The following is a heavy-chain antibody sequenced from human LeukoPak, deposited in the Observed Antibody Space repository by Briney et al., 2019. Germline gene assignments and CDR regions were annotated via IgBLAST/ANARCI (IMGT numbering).Heavy chain of an antibody. Sequence: GGSLRLSCAASGFTFSSYSMNWVRQAPGKGLEWVSSISSSSSYIYYADSVKGRSTISRDNAKNSLYLQMNSLRAEDTAVYYCARDRRGVRGVRAYYFDYWGQGTLVTVSS. J-gene: IGHJ4*02. CDR2: ISSSSSYI. D-gene: IGHD3-10*01. CDR3: ARDRRGVRGVRAYYFDY. CDR1: GFTFSSYS. V-gene: IGHV3-21*01.